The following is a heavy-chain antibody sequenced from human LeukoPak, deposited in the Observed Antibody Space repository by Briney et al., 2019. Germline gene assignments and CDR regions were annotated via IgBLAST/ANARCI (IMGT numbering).Heavy chain of an antibody. J-gene: IGHJ4*02. V-gene: IGHV3-21*01. CDR2: ISSSSDYI. CDR3: ARVDLYYGSGSYYPPDY. CDR1: GFTFTTYS. D-gene: IGHD3-10*01. Sequence: GGSLRLSCATSGFTFTTYSMTWVRQAPGKGLEWVSSISSSSDYIYYADSVRGRFTISRDNARNSLYLQMNSLRAEDTAVYYCARVDLYYGSGSYYPPDYWGQGTLVTVSS.